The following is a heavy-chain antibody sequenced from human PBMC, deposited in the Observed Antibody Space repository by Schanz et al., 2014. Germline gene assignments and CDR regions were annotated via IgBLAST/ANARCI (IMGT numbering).Heavy chain of an antibody. J-gene: IGHJ4*02. CDR3: VRDTDYHFDY. CDR2: IRGSGGST. CDR1: GFTFSSYA. Sequence: EVQLLESGGGLVQPGGSLRLSCAASGFTFSSYAMSWVRQAPGKGLKWVSGIRGSGGSTYYADSVKGRFTISRDNAKNTLYLQMNSLRAEDTAVYYCVRDTDYHFDYWGQGTLVTVSS. D-gene: IGHD4-17*01. V-gene: IGHV3-23*01.